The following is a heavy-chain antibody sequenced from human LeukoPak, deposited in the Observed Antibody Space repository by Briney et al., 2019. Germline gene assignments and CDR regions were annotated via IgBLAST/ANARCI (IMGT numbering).Heavy chain of an antibody. CDR2: VYYSGST. D-gene: IGHD3-3*01. CDR3: AREPYYDFWSGYADY. CDR1: GGSISSSSYY. J-gene: IGHJ4*02. Sequence: SETLSLTCTVSGGSISSSSYYWGWIRQPPGKGLEWIGSVYYSGSTYYNPSLKSQVTISVDTSKNQFSLKLSSMTAADTAVYYCAREPYYDFWSGYADYWGQGTLVTVSS. V-gene: IGHV4-39*07.